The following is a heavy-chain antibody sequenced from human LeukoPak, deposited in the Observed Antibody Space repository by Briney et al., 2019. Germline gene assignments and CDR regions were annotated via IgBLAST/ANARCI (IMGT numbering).Heavy chain of an antibody. CDR1: GFTLCNYG. CDR3: ARDPYYGTGKYDHGMDL. V-gene: IGHV3-33*01. Sequence: GGSLRLSCAACGFTLCNYGTHGVRQAPGKGLEWVAVMWYDESKEYSGDSVKGRFTISRDKSKNTLYLQMNSLRAEDTAVYYCARDPYYGTGKYDHGMDLWGQGTTVTVSS. CDR2: MWYDESKE. D-gene: IGHD3-10*01. J-gene: IGHJ6*02.